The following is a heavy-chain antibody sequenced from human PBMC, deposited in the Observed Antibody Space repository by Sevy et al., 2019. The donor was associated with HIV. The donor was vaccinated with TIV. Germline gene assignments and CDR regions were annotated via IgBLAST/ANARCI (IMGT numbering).Heavy chain of an antibody. D-gene: IGHD3-22*01. CDR2: FDPEDGET. J-gene: IGHJ4*02. Sequence: ASVKVSYKVSGYILIQLSMHWVRQVPGKGLEWMGSFDPEDGETIYAQKFQGRVTMTEDTSTDTAYMELSSLKSEDTAIFYCAITKDYYDSSGYPFDYWGQGTLVTVSS. CDR1: GYILIQLS. CDR3: AITKDYYDSSGYPFDY. V-gene: IGHV1-24*01.